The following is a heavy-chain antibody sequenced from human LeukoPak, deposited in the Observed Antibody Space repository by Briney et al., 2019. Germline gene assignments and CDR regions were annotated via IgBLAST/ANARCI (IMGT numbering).Heavy chain of an antibody. CDR3: AGLVPADISLGGWFDP. D-gene: IGHD2-2*01. J-gene: IGHJ5*02. CDR1: GFTFSSYW. CDR2: IKQDGSEK. Sequence: PGGSLRLSCAASGFTFSSYWMSWVRQAPGKGLEWVANIKQDGSEKYYVDSVKGRFTISRDNAKNSLYLQMNSLRAEDTAVYYCAGLVPADISLGGWFDPWGQGTLVTVSS. V-gene: IGHV3-7*03.